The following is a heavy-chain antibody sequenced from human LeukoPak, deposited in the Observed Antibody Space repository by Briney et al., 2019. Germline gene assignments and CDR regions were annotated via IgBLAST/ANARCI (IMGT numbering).Heavy chain of an antibody. CDR3: ARVRVIEWFGDRIHGAFDI. CDR2: INHSGST. V-gene: IGHV4-38-2*02. Sequence: SETLSLTCTVSGYSISSGYYWGWIRQPPGKGLEWIGEINHSGSTNYNPSLKSRVTISVDTSKNQFSLKLSSVTAADTAVYYCARVRVIEWFGDRIHGAFDIWGQGTMVTVSS. D-gene: IGHD3-10*01. CDR1: GYSISSGYY. J-gene: IGHJ3*02.